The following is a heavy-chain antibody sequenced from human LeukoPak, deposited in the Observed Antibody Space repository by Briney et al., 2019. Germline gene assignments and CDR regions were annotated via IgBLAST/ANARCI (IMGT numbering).Heavy chain of an antibody. Sequence: GGSLRLSCTASGFTFGDYAMSWFRQAPGKGLEWVGFIRSKAYGGTTEYAASVKGRFTISRDDSKSIAYLQMNSLKTEDTAVYYCTRVEEKQWLVRYFDYWGQGTLVTVSS. CDR1: GFTFGDYA. V-gene: IGHV3-49*03. CDR3: TRVEEKQWLVRYFDY. J-gene: IGHJ4*02. D-gene: IGHD6-19*01. CDR2: IRSKAYGGTT.